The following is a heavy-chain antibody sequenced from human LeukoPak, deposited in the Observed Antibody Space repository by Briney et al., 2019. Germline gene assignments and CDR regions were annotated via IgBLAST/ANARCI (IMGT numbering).Heavy chain of an antibody. J-gene: IGHJ4*02. Sequence: PGGSLRLSCAASGFTFSDYYMSWIRQAPGKGLEWVSYISSSGSTIYYADSVKGRFTISRDNAKNSLYLQMNSLRAEDTAVYYCARDYYDSSGYYYFDYWGQGTLVTVSS. CDR1: GFTFSDYY. CDR3: ARDYYDSSGYYYFDY. D-gene: IGHD3-22*01. V-gene: IGHV3-11*04. CDR2: ISSSGSTI.